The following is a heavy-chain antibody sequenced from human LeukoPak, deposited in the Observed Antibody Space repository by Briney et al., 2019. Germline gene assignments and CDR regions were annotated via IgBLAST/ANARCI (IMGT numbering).Heavy chain of an antibody. CDR2: ISYDGSNK. Sequence: PGGSLRLSCAASGFTFSSYGMHWVRQAPGKGLEWVAVISYDGSNKYYADSVKGRFTISRDNSKNTLYLQMNSLRAEDTAVYYCAKDQDYYFDYWGQGTLVTVSS. CDR3: AKDQDYYFDY. V-gene: IGHV3-30*18. J-gene: IGHJ4*02. CDR1: GFTFSSYG.